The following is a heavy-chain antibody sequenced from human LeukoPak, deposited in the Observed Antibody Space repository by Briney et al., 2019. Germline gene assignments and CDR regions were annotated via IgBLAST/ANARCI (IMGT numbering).Heavy chain of an antibody. CDR1: GFTFDDYA. J-gene: IGHJ3*02. D-gene: IGHD2-21*01. CDR3: AKDRVLAYQDTADSFDM. CDR2: ISGDGRDA. V-gene: IGHV3-43*02. Sequence: GGSLRLSCAASGFTFDDYAMHWVRQAPGKGLEWVSLISGDGRDAYYGDFVKGRFTISRDNINKSLYLQMNNLRTEDTALYYCAKDRVLAYQDTADSFDMCGQGTVVTVSS.